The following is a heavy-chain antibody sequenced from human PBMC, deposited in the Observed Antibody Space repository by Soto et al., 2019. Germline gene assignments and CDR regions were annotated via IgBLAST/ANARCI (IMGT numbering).Heavy chain of an antibody. D-gene: IGHD6-13*01. CDR1: GFTFDDYG. CDR3: ARGAAAGTSYYYGMDV. V-gene: IGHV3-20*04. CDR2: INWNGGST. J-gene: IGHJ6*02. Sequence: PGGSLRLSCAASGFTFDDYGMSWVRQAPGKGLEWVSGINWNGGSTGYADSVKGRFTISRDNAKNSLYLQMNSLRAEDTALYYCARGAAAGTSYYYGMDVWGQGTTVTVSS.